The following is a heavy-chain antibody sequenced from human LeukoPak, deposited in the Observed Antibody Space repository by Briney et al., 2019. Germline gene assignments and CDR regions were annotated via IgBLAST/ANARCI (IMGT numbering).Heavy chain of an antibody. CDR3: GRRDLSWFDP. D-gene: IGHD3-3*01. Sequence: SETLSLTCAVYGGSFSGYYWSWIRQPPGKGLEWIGEINHSGSSNYNASLKSRGNILVEKSKKKCSLMVRYGMAAEEGGYYCGRRDLSWFDPWGQGTLVTVSS. J-gene: IGHJ5*02. CDR2: INHSGSS. V-gene: IGHV4-34*01. CDR1: GGSFSGYY.